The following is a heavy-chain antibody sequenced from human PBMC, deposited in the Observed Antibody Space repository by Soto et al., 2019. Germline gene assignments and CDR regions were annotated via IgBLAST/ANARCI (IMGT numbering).Heavy chain of an antibody. V-gene: IGHV3-33*01. CDR2: IWYDGSNK. CDR1: GFTFSSYG. CDR3: AREGLSIAAAGYYYYYGMDG. D-gene: IGHD6-13*01. Sequence: QVQLVESGGGVVQPGRSLRLSCAASGFTFSSYGMHWVRQAPGKGLEWVAVIWYDGSNKYYADSVKGRFTISRDNSKNTLYLQMNSLRAEDTAVYYCAREGLSIAAAGYYYYYGMDGWGQGTTVTVSS. J-gene: IGHJ6*02.